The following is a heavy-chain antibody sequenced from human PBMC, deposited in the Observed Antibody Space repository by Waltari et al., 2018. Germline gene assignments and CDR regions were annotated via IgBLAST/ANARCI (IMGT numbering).Heavy chain of an antibody. CDR3: ARDWEAARPNWFDP. CDR2: IYYSGST. D-gene: IGHD6-6*01. J-gene: IGHJ5*02. Sequence: QLQLQESGPGLVKPSETLSLTCTVSGGSISSSSYYWGWIRQPPGKGLEWIGSIYYSGSTYYNPSLKSRVTISVDTSKNQFSLKLSSVTAADTAVYYCARDWEAARPNWFDPWGQGTLVTVSS. CDR1: GGSISSSSYY. V-gene: IGHV4-39*07.